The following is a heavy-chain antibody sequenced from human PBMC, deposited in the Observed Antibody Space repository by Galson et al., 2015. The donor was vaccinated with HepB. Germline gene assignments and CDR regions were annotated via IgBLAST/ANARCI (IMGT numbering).Heavy chain of an antibody. D-gene: IGHD3-10*01. CDR1: GYIFSNYA. Sequence: SVKVSCKASGYIFSNYALNWVREAPGQGLEWMGWINTDTGNPTYAQAFTGRFVFSLDTSVTTAYLQISSLKAGDTAVYYCARTPYYGSGNYYNAWFDPWGQGTLVTVSS. CDR2: INTDTGNP. V-gene: IGHV7-4-1*02. CDR3: ARTPYYGSGNYYNAWFDP. J-gene: IGHJ5*02.